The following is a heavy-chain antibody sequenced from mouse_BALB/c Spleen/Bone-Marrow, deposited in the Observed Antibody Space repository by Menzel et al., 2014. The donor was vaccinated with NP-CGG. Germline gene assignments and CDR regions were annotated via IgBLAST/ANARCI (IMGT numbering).Heavy chain of an antibody. CDR1: GYTFTSYY. V-gene: IGHV1-53*01. CDR2: INPSNGDT. Sequence: VNLVESGAELVKPGASVKLSCKASGYTFTSYYLYWVKQRPGQGLEWIGEINPSNGDTNFNEKFKSKASLTVDISSNTTYMQLSSLTSEDSAVYYCTRYDGYFTLFAYWGQGTLVTVSA. J-gene: IGHJ3*01. CDR3: TRYDGYFTLFAY. D-gene: IGHD2-3*01.